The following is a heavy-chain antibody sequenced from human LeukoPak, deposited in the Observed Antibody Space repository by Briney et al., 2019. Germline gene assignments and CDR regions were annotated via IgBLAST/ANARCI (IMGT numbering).Heavy chain of an antibody. Sequence: PSETLSPTCTVSGGSISSYYWSWIRQPPGKGLEWIGYIYTSGSTNYNPSLKSRVTISVDTSKNQFSLKLSSVTAADTAVYYCARGNMGYSGFLKYYYYYYMDVWGKGTTVTVSS. D-gene: IGHD5-12*01. CDR1: GGSISSYY. J-gene: IGHJ6*03. CDR3: ARGNMGYSGFLKYYYYYYMDV. V-gene: IGHV4-4*09. CDR2: IYTSGST.